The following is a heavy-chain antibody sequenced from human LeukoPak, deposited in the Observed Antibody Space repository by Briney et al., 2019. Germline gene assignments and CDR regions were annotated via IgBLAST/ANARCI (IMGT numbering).Heavy chain of an antibody. D-gene: IGHD3-22*01. Sequence: GRSLRLSCAASGFTFSSYAMHWVRQAPGKGLEWVAVILYDGSNKYYADSVKGRFTISRDNSKNTLYLQMNSLRAEDTAVYYCARVAHYYDSSGWYYFDYWGQGTLVTVSS. CDR1: GFTFSSYA. CDR2: ILYDGSNK. J-gene: IGHJ4*02. V-gene: IGHV3-30-3*01. CDR3: ARVAHYYDSSGWYYFDY.